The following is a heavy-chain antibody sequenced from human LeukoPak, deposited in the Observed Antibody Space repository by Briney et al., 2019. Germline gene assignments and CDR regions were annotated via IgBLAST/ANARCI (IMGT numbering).Heavy chain of an antibody. CDR3: ARHRDRDGYNWFFQV. J-gene: IGHJ1*01. CDR2: THISGST. Sequence: KPSETLSLTCTVSGGSISSYYWSWIRQPPGKGLEWIGYTHISGSTNYNPSLKSRVTISVVTSKNQFSLKLSSVTAADTAVYYCARHRDRDGYNWFFQVWGQGTLVTVSS. CDR1: GGSISSYY. D-gene: IGHD5-24*01. V-gene: IGHV4-59*08.